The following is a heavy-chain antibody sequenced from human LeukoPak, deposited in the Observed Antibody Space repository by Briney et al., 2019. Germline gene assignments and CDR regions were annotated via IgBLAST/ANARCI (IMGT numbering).Heavy chain of an antibody. CDR1: GYSISSGYY. CDR2: INHSGGT. Sequence: SETLSLTCTVSGYSISSGYYWNWIRQTPGKGLEWIAEINHSGGTNYNPSFKSRVTISVDRSKNQFSLKLNSVTAADTAVYYCALFEVIVGSTQDFWGQGTLVTVSS. J-gene: IGHJ4*02. CDR3: ALFEVIVGSTQDF. V-gene: IGHV4-38-2*02. D-gene: IGHD2-15*01.